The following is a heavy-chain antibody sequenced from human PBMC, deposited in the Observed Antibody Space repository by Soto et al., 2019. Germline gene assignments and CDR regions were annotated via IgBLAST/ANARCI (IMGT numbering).Heavy chain of an antibody. Sequence: VQLVQSGAEVKEPGASVKVTCKASGYTFINFGITWVRQAPGQGLEWVGWISNAKGFTTYGEKFQGRVTMTADTATNTAYMDLRSLNSDDTAVYYCARDRDWGTGGNCHPEWYFDYWGRGTLVTVSS. CDR3: ARDRDWGTGGNCHPEWYFDY. D-gene: IGHD2-8*02. CDR1: GYTFINFG. V-gene: IGHV1-18*01. J-gene: IGHJ2*01. CDR2: ISNAKGFT.